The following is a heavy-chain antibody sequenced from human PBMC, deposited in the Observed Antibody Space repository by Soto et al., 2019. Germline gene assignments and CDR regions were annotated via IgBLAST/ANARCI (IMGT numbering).Heavy chain of an antibody. CDR2: ISYDGSNK. Sequence: QVQLVESGGGVVQPGRSLRLSCAASGFTFSSYGMHWVRQAPGKGLEWVAVISYDGSNKYYADSVKGRFTISRDNSKNPQYLQMNRLRAEDTAVYYCAKDDSIAVEGDYLDYWGQGTLVTVSS. D-gene: IGHD6-19*01. V-gene: IGHV3-30*18. CDR1: GFTFSSYG. J-gene: IGHJ4*02. CDR3: AKDDSIAVEGDYLDY.